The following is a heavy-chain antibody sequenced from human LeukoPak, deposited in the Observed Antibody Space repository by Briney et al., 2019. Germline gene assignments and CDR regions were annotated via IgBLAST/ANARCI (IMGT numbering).Heavy chain of an antibody. CDR2: IYPGDSDT. D-gene: IGHD3-10*01. Sequence: GESLKISCKGSGYSFTSYWIGWVRQMPGKGLEWMGIIYPGDSDTRYSPSFQGQVTIPADKSISTAYLQWSSLKASDTAMYYCAGSYGSGSLSSAFDIWGQGTMVTVSS. CDR3: AGSYGSGSLSSAFDI. V-gene: IGHV5-51*01. J-gene: IGHJ3*02. CDR1: GYSFTSYW.